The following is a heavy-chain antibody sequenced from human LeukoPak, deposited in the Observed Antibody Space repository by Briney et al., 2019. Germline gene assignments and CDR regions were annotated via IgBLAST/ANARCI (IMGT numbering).Heavy chain of an antibody. CDR1: GFTFSSYE. Sequence: GGSLRLSCAASGFTFSSYEMNWVRQAPGKGLEWVSAISGSGGSTYYADSVKGRFTISRDNSKNTLYLQMNSLRAEDTAVYYCAKGGWLQLLSHFDYWGQGTLVTVSS. CDR2: ISGSGGST. V-gene: IGHV3-23*01. D-gene: IGHD5-24*01. J-gene: IGHJ4*02. CDR3: AKGGWLQLLSHFDY.